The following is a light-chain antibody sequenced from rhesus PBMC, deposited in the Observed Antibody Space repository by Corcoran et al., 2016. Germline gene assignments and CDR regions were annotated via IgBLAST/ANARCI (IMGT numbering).Light chain of an antibody. Sequence: DIQMTQSPSSLSASVGDTVTITCRASQGISSYLNWFPQKQGKAPKLLIYAASSLESGVPSRFSVSGSGTEFTLTISSLQPEDFAAYYCLQHNSYPYSFGQGTKVEIK. J-gene: IGKJ2*01. CDR3: LQHNSYPYS. V-gene: IGKV1-28*01. CDR2: AAS. CDR1: QGISSY.